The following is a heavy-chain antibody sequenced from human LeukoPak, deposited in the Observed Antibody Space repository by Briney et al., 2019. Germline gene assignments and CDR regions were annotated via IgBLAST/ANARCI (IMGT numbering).Heavy chain of an antibody. Sequence: SETLSLTCTVSGGSISSGSYYWSWIQQPAGKGLEWIGRIYTSGSTNYNPSLKSRVTISVDTSKNQFSLKPSSVTAADTAVYYCARDYGGYRWSSSPPTTFDPWGQGTLVTVSS. D-gene: IGHD3-22*01. J-gene: IGHJ5*02. V-gene: IGHV4-61*02. CDR3: ARDYGGYRWSSSPPTTFDP. CDR2: IYTSGST. CDR1: GGSISSGSYY.